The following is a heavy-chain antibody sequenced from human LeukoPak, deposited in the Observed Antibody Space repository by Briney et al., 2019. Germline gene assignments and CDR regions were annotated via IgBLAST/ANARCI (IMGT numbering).Heavy chain of an antibody. CDR1: GFTFSSYA. D-gene: IGHD2-15*01. J-gene: IGHJ4*02. CDR3: ARYLHYCSGGSCYSSGCLDY. CDR2: ISYDGSNK. Sequence: GGSLRLSCAASGFTFSSYAMHWVRQAPGKGLEWVAVISYDGSNKYYADSVKGRFTISRDNSKNTLYLQMNSLRAEDTAVYYCARYLHYCSGGSCYSSGCLDYWGQGTLVTVSS. V-gene: IGHV3-30*04.